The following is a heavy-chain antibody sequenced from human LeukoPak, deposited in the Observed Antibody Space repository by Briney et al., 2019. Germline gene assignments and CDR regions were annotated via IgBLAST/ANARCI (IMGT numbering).Heavy chain of an antibody. V-gene: IGHV4-61*01. CDR1: GGSLSSGSSY. CDR2: IYYSGST. CDR3: ARTDLGRHFDY. Sequence: PSETLSLTCTVSGGSLSSGSSYWSWIRPPPGKGLEWIGYIYYSGSTNYNPSLKSRVTISVDTSKNQFSLKLRSVTAADTAVYYCARTDLGRHFDYWGQGTLVTVS. J-gene: IGHJ4*02. D-gene: IGHD1-26*01.